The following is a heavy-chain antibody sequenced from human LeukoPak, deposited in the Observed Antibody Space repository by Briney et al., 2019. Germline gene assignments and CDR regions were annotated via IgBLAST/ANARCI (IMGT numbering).Heavy chain of an antibody. CDR3: ARSGGVVGATLFLY. Sequence: PGGSLRLSCVASGXTFGSYSMNWVRQPPGKGLECIGSISYSGSTYYNPSLKSRATISVDTSKNQFSLKLSSVTAADTAVYYCARSGGVVGATLFLYWGQGTLVTVSS. D-gene: IGHD1-26*01. J-gene: IGHJ4*02. CDR1: GXTFGSYSMN. V-gene: IGHV4-39*01. CDR2: ISYSGST.